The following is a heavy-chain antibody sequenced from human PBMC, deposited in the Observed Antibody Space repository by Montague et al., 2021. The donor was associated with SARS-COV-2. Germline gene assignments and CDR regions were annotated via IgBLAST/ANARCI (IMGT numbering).Heavy chain of an antibody. CDR1: GGSFTDYY. CDR2: VYDTGSN. Sequence: SETLSLTCAVSGGSFTDYYWGWLRQPPGKRLEWIGEVYDTGSNNYNPSLKSRVTISLDTSRNQFSLRLTSVTAADTDLYYCARAGRRGGSWKYYFDAWGPGTLVTVSS. CDR3: ARAGRRGGSWKYYFDA. V-gene: IGHV4-34*01. J-gene: IGHJ4*02. D-gene: IGHD6-13*01.